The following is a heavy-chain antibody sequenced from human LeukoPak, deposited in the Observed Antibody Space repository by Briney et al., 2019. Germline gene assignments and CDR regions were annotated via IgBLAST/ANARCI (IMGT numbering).Heavy chain of an antibody. D-gene: IGHD3-16*01. V-gene: IGHV4-59*01. Sequence: SETLSLTCTVSGGSISSYYWSWIRQPPGKGLEWIAYISDIGSTNYNPSLKSRVTVSLDTSRNQVSLILSSVTAADTVVYYCARHRFGHLFDYWGQGTLVFVSS. CDR2: ISDIGST. J-gene: IGHJ4*02. CDR3: ARHRFGHLFDY. CDR1: GGSISSYY.